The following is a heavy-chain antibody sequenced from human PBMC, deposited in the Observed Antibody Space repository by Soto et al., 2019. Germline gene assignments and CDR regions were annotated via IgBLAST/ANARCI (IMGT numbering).Heavy chain of an antibody. V-gene: IGHV3-73*01. D-gene: IGHD5-12*01. CDR3: TRQGPRDGYNWGFDY. CDR1: GFSFSVSD. J-gene: IGHJ4*02. Sequence: PGGSLRLSCAASGFSFSVSDMHWVRQASGKGLEWVGRVRSKANTYATEYFASVKGRFTISRDDSKNTAYLQMNSLKTEDTAVYYCTRQGPRDGYNWGFDYWGRGTQVTVSS. CDR2: VRSKANTYAT.